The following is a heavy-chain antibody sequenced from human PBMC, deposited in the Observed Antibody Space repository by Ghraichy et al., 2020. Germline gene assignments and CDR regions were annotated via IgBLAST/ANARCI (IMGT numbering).Heavy chain of an antibody. J-gene: IGHJ3*02. Sequence: GGSLRLSCAASGFTFSSYSMNWVRQAPGKGLEWVSSISSSSSYIYYADSVKGRFTISRDNAKNSLYLQMNSLRAEDTAVYYCARDFQWELLGGAFDIWGQGTMVTVSS. CDR2: ISSSSSYI. D-gene: IGHD1-26*01. V-gene: IGHV3-21*01. CDR3: ARDFQWELLGGAFDI. CDR1: GFTFSSYS.